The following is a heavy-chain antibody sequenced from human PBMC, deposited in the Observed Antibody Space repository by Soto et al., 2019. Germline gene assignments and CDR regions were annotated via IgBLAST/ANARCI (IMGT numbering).Heavy chain of an antibody. Sequence: QVQLVESGGGVVQPGRSLRLACAPSGFTFSSYAMQWVRQAPGKGLEWVGVISSNGGQKYYADSVKGRFTISRDNSNNMLYLQMNSLRPEDTAIYYCAKDALTAGTFDYWGQGTLVTVSS. CDR3: AKDALTAGTFDY. V-gene: IGHV3-30*18. CDR1: GFTFSSYA. J-gene: IGHJ4*02. CDR2: ISSNGGQK. D-gene: IGHD6-13*01.